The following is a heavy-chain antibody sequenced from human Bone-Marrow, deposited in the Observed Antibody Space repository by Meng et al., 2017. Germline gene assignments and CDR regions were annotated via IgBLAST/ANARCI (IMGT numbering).Heavy chain of an antibody. CDR2: IIPILGIA. V-gene: IGHV1-69*02. J-gene: IGHJ4*02. CDR3: ARINSGYDSGGSDY. CDR1: PGTCSPST. Sequence: LVQTWSAASCPRSSVTLLPYASPGTCSPSTISALRQAPQSALEWLGRIIPILGIANYEQKFQGRVTSTADKTTGTAYIELSSQISEDTAVYYCARINSGYDSGGSDYWGQGTLVTVSS. D-gene: IGHD5-12*01.